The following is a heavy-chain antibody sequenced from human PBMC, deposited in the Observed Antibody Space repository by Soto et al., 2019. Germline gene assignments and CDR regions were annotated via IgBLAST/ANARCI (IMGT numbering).Heavy chain of an antibody. D-gene: IGHD3-10*01. CDR1: GYSISSSDW. J-gene: IGHJ5*02. CDR3: ARDPMVRGVIINNWFDP. CDR2: IYYSGTT. Sequence: PSEPLSLTCGVSGYSISSSDWWGWIRPPPGKGLEWIGYIYYSGTTYYNPSLKSRVTMSVDTSKNQFSLKLTSVTAVDTAVYYCARDPMVRGVIINNWFDPWGQGTLVTVSS. V-gene: IGHV4-28*03.